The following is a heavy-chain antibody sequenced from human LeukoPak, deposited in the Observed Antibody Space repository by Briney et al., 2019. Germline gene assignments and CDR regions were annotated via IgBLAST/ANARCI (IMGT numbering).Heavy chain of an antibody. CDR1: GFTFSSYA. V-gene: IGHV3-23*01. Sequence: PGGSLRLSCAASGFTFSSYAMRWVRHAPGKGLEGVSAISGSGGSTYHADSVKGRFTISRDNCKHTLYLQMKRLRADDTAVYYCAKAYRITMIPGELGYWGQGTLVTVSS. J-gene: IGHJ4*02. CDR2: ISGSGGST. D-gene: IGHD3-22*01. CDR3: AKAYRITMIPGELGY.